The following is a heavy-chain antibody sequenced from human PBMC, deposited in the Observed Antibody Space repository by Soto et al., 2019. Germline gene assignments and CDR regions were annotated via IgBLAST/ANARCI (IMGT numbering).Heavy chain of an antibody. CDR3: ARGRYCLTGRCFPNWFDS. CDR1: GDSISNLDYF. V-gene: IGHV4-30-4*01. D-gene: IGHD7-27*01. Sequence: TLSLTCSVSGDSISNLDYFWAWIRQPPGQALEYVGYIYKSATTYYNPSFESRVAISVDTSKSQFSLNVTSVTAADTAVYFCARGRYCLTGRCFPNWFDSWGQGALVTVSS. J-gene: IGHJ5*01. CDR2: IYKSATT.